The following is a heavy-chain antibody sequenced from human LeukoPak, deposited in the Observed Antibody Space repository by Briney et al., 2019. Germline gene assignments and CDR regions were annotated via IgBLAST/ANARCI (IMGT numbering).Heavy chain of an antibody. D-gene: IGHD3-3*01. J-gene: IGHJ4*02. CDR3: AKAHFKWTNDITIFDY. CDR2: ISTSGNTI. Sequence: PGGSLRLSCAASGFTFTNYGMNWVRQAPGKGLEWISYISTSGNTINYADSAKGRFTISRDNAKHSLYLQMNSLRAEDMALYYCAKAHFKWTNDITIFDYWGQGTLVTVSS. CDR1: GFTFTNYG. V-gene: IGHV3-48*04.